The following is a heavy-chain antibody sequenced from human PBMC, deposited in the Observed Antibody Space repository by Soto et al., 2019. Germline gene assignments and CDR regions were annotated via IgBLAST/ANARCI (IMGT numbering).Heavy chain of an antibody. CDR2: IYHSGST. Sequence: PSETLSLTCAVSGGSISSGGYSWSWIRQPPGKGLEWIGYIYHSGSTYYNPSLKSRVTISVDRSKNQFSLKLSSVTAADTAVYYCATVPLTYSWFDPWGQGTLVTVSS. CDR1: GGSISSGGYS. V-gene: IGHV4-30-2*01. CDR3: ATVPLTYSWFDP. J-gene: IGHJ5*02. D-gene: IGHD1-26*01.